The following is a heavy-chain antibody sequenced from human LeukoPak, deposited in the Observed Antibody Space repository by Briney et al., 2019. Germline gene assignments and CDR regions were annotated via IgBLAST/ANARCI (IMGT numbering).Heavy chain of an antibody. Sequence: GGSLRLSCAASGFTFSSYGMHWVRQAPGKGLEWVAFIRYDGSNKYYADSVKGRFTISRDNSKNTLYLQLNSLRAEDTAVYYCAKDPIAAAGTLDYWGQGTLVTVSS. CDR2: IRYDGSNK. CDR1: GFTFSSYG. D-gene: IGHD6-13*01. J-gene: IGHJ4*02. CDR3: AKDPIAAAGTLDY. V-gene: IGHV3-30*02.